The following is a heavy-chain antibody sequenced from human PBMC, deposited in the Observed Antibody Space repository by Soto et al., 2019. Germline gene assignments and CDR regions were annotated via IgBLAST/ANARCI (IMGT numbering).Heavy chain of an antibody. J-gene: IGHJ4*02. CDR2: IKHDGRVQ. Sequence: QLVESGGGLVQPGGSLRLSCEASGFTFSGYWMSWVRQAPGKGLEWVADIKHDGRVQYYVDSVKGRLTISRDNDKKQLYLLINGLRAEDTALYYCARAPYSNAWYRFDLWGQGTMVTVSS. CDR1: GFTFSGYW. V-gene: IGHV3-7*03. CDR3: ARAPYSNAWYRFDL. D-gene: IGHD4-4*01.